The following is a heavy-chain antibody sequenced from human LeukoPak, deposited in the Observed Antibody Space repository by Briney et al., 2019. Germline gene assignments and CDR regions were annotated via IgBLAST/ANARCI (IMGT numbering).Heavy chain of an antibody. Sequence: GGSLRLSCAASGFTFSSYGMHWVRQAPGKGLEWVAVIWYDGSNKYYADSVKGRFTISRDNSKNTLYLQMNSLRAEDTAVYCCARGFSSSQHNWFDPWGQGNLVTVSS. CDR2: IWYDGSNK. J-gene: IGHJ5*02. CDR3: ARGFSSSQHNWFDP. V-gene: IGHV3-33*01. D-gene: IGHD6-13*01. CDR1: GFTFSSYG.